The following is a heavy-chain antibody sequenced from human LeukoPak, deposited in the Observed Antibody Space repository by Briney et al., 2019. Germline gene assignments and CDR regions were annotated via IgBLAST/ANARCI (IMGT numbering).Heavy chain of an antibody. V-gene: IGHV4-39*07. D-gene: IGHD6-13*01. J-gene: IGHJ6*02. Sequence: SETLSLTCTVSGGSISSSSYYWGWIRQPPGKGLEWIGEINHSGSTNYNPSLKSRVTISVDTSKNQFSLKLSSVTAADTAVYYCARAGYSSSWYENYYGMDVWGQGTTVTVSS. CDR3: ARAGYSSSWYENYYGMDV. CDR2: INHSGST. CDR1: GGSISSSSYY.